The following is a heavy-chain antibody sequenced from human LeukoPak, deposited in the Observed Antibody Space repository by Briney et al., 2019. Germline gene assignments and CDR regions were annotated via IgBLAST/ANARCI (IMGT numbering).Heavy chain of an antibody. CDR2: MNPNSGAT. J-gene: IGHJ4*02. V-gene: IGHV1-8*01. Sequence: ASVKVSCKASGYTFTSYDFNWLRQATGQGPEWMGWMNPNSGATGYAQKFQGRITMTRSASINTAYMELTDLRSEDTAVYYCARAPRSWGFGYWGQGTLVTVSS. CDR3: ARAPRSWGFGY. CDR1: GYTFTSYD. D-gene: IGHD7-27*01.